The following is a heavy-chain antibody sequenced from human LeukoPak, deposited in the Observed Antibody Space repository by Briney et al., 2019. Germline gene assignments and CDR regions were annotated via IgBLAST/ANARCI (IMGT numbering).Heavy chain of an antibody. V-gene: IGHV3-23*01. Sequence: PGGSLRLSCTASGFTFTNYAIMWVRQAPGKGLEWVSGIGSGHHTYYADSVRGRFTISRDNSGSTVYLQMNKLRPEDTGLYFCAKANGYGDYGYPDVWGEGASVTVSS. CDR2: IGSGHHT. CDR3: AKANGYGDYGYPDV. J-gene: IGHJ6*04. CDR1: GFTFTNYA. D-gene: IGHD4-17*01.